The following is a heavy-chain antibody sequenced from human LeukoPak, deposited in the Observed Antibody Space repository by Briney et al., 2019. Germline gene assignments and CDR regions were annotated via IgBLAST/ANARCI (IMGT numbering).Heavy chain of an antibody. V-gene: IGHV3-23*01. D-gene: IGHD3-22*01. Sequence: PGGSLRLSCAASGFTFNTYAMSWVRQAPGKGLEWVSAISGSGGTTYYADSVKGRFTISRDNSKNTLYLQMNSLRVDDTAVYFCAKGWKSYYDSSPFDYWGQGTLVTVSS. CDR1: GFTFNTYA. CDR2: ISGSGGTT. J-gene: IGHJ4*02. CDR3: AKGWKSYYDSSPFDY.